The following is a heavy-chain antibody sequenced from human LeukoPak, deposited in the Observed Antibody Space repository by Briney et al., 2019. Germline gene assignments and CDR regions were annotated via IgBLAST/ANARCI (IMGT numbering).Heavy chain of an antibody. V-gene: IGHV4-39*01. J-gene: IGHJ4*02. CDR2: IYYSGST. CDR1: GGSISTSSHY. Sequence: SETLSLTCTVSGGSISTSSHYWGWIRQPPGKGLEWIGNIYYSGSTNYNPSLKSRVTISVDTSKNQFSLKLSSVTAADTAVYYCARHGRSYTDYWGQGTLVTVSS. D-gene: IGHD3-16*02. CDR3: ARHGRSYTDY.